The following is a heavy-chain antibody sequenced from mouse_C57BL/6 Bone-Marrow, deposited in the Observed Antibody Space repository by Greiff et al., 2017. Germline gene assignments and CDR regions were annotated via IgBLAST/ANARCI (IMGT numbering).Heavy chain of an antibody. D-gene: IGHD4-1*01. Sequence: EVHLVESGGGLVKPGGSLKLSCAASGFTFSSYAMSWVRQTPEKRLEWVATISDGGSYTYYPDNVKGRFTISRDNAKNNLYLQMSHLKSEDTAMYYWARDRGLGRFAYWGQGTLVTVSA. CDR3: ARDRGLGRFAY. V-gene: IGHV5-4*01. CDR1: GFTFSSYA. CDR2: ISDGGSYT. J-gene: IGHJ3*01.